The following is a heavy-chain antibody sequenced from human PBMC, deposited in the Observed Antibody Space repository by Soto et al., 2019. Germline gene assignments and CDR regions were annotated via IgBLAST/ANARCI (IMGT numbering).Heavy chain of an antibody. J-gene: IGHJ4*02. Sequence: GGSLRLSCAASGFTFSSFGMHWVRQVPGKGLEWVAFISNIGSNEYYADSVKDRFTISRDNSKNTLYLQMTSLIPGDTAVYYCAKDYGSGTYLLDYCGQGTVVTVSS. CDR1: GFTFSSFG. D-gene: IGHD3-10*01. V-gene: IGHV3-30*18. CDR3: AKDYGSGTYLLDY. CDR2: ISNIGSNE.